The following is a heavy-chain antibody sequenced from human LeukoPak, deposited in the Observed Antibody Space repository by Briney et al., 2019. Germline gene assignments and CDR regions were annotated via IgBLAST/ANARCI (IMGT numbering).Heavy chain of an antibody. CDR1: GFTFSHVR. D-gene: IGHD3-10*01. CDR2: ISSDGSNT. Sequence: PGGSLRLSCAASGFTFSHVRMSWVRQAPGKGLVWVSRISSDGSNTNYADSVKGRFTISRDNAKNTLYLQMDSLTGDDTAVYYCASRNFGSSPFDYRGQGTLVTVSS. V-gene: IGHV3-74*01. CDR3: ASRNFGSSPFDY. J-gene: IGHJ4*02.